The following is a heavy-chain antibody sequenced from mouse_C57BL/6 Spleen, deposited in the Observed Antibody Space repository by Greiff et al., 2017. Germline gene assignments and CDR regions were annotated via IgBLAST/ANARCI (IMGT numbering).Heavy chain of an antibody. CDR2: INPNNGGT. J-gene: IGHJ1*03. V-gene: IGHV1-18*01. CDR1: GYTFTDYN. CDR3: ARSDYGSSYGYCDV. D-gene: IGHD1-1*01. Sequence: VQLQQSGPELVKPGASVKIPCKASGYTFTDYNMDWVKQSHGKSLEWIGDINPNNGGTIYNQKFKGKATLTVDKSSSTAYMELRSLTSEDTAVYYCARSDYGSSYGYCDVWGTGTTVTVSS.